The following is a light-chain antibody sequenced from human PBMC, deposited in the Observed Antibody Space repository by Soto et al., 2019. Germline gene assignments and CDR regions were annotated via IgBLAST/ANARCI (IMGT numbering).Light chain of an antibody. CDR2: EVS. CDR3: SSYTSSDTLV. Sequence: QSALTQPVSVSVSPGQSITVSCTGTSSDLGGYNYVSWYQHHPGKAPKLMIYEVSNRPSGVSNRFSRSKSGNSASLTISGLQAEDEADYYCSSYTSSDTLVFGTGTKVTVL. J-gene: IGLJ1*01. CDR1: SSDLGGYNY. V-gene: IGLV2-14*01.